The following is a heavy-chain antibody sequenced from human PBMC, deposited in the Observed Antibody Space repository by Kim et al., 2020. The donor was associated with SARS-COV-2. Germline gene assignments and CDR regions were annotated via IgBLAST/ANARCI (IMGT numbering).Heavy chain of an antibody. CDR3: ARDYWGSLEY. CDR2: NSKSGLMNN. CDR1: GYSVSSDDHP. J-gene: IGHJ4*02. Sequence: SETLSLTCTVSGYSVSSDDHPWGWIRQPPGEGLEWIGYNSKSGLMNNNYNPSLKSRVTISVDAPRNQFSLKLTSVTAADAAVYYCARDYWGSLEYWGQGILVTVSS. D-gene: IGHD7-27*01. V-gene: IGHV4-61*08.